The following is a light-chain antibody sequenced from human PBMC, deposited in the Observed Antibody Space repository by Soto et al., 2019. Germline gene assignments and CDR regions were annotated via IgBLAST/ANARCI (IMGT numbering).Light chain of an antibody. CDR3: QENNNWPPGRLT. CDR1: QSVSSN. J-gene: IGKJ4*01. Sequence: MTQSPATLSVSPGETATLSCRANQSVSSNLAWYQQKPGQAPRLLIYGASTRATGIPVRFSGSGSGTAFTLTISSLQSEDFGVYYCQENNNWPPGRLTFGGGTKVDIK. V-gene: IGKV3-15*01. CDR2: GAS.